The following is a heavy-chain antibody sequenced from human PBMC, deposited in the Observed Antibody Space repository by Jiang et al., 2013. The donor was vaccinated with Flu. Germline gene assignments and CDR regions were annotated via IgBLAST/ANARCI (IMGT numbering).Heavy chain of an antibody. CDR2: VSAYNGDT. CDR1: GFTFTSYG. V-gene: IGHV1-18*04. D-gene: IGHD2/OR15-2a*01. J-gene: IGHJ3*02. Sequence: GAEVKKPGASVKVSCKASGFTFTSYGFSWVRQAPGQGLEWVGWVSAYNGDTNYVQKFHGRVTMTTDTSTTTAYMELRSLRSDDTAVYYCARAGSMGRLDIWGQGTVVTVSS. CDR3: ARAGSMGRLDI.